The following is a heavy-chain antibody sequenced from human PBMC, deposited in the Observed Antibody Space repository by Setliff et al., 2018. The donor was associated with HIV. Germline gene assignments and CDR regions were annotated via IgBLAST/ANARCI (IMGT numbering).Heavy chain of an antibody. D-gene: IGHD3-9*01. J-gene: IGHJ3*02. CDR3: ARDYDPGILRYFDRYPDAFDI. Sequence: ASVKVSCKASGYTFTSYAMNWVRQAPGQGPEWMGWINTNTGNPTYAQGFTGRFVFSLDTSVSTAYLQISSLKAEDTAVYYCARDYDPGILRYFDRYPDAFDIWGQGTMVTVSS. V-gene: IGHV7-4-1*02. CDR2: INTNTGNP. CDR1: GYTFTSYA.